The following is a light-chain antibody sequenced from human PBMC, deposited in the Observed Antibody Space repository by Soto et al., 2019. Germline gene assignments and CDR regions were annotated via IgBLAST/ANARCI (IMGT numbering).Light chain of an antibody. J-gene: IGKJ4*01. CDR2: GAS. CDR3: QQYGSSPLT. CDR1: QSVSSN. Sequence: DIVMTQSPATLPVSPGERATLSCRASQSVSSNLAWYQQKPGQAPRLLIYGASNRATGIPDRFSGSGSGTDFTLTISRLEPEDFAVYYCQQYGSSPLTFGGGTKVDIK. V-gene: IGKV3-20*01.